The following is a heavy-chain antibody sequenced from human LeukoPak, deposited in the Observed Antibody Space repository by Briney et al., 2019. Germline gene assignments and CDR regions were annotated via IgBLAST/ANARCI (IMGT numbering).Heavy chain of an antibody. CDR2: ISYDGSSK. Sequence: GGSLRLSCAASGFTFSTYAMHWVRQAPGKGLEWVAVISYDGSSKYYADSVKGRFTISRDNSKNTLYLQMNSLRAEDTAVYYCAKEPYYYDSSVFDYWGQGTLVTVSS. D-gene: IGHD3-22*01. J-gene: IGHJ4*02. CDR3: AKEPYYYDSSVFDY. V-gene: IGHV3-30*04. CDR1: GFTFSTYA.